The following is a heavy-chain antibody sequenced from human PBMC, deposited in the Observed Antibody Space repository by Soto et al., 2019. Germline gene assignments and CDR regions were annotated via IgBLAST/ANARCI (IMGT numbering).Heavy chain of an antibody. Sequence: ASLKISCKGCGYSFTSYRIGWVRQMPGKGLEWMGIIYPGDSDTRYSPSFQGQVTISADKSISTAYLQWSSLKASDTAMYYCERRHYYYGMDVWGQGTTVTVSS. V-gene: IGHV5-51*01. J-gene: IGHJ6*02. CDR2: IYPGDSDT. CDR3: ERRHYYYGMDV. CDR1: GYSFTSYR.